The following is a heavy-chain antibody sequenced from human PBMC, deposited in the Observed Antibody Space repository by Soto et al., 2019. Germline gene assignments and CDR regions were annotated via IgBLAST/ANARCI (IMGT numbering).Heavy chain of an antibody. CDR2: INAGNGNT. J-gene: IGHJ4*02. V-gene: IGHV1-3*01. CDR1: GYTFTSYA. Sequence: QVQLVQSGAEVKKPGASVKVSCKASGYTFTSYAMHWVRQAPGQRLEWMGWINAGNGNTKYSQKFQGRVTSTRDTSASTAYMELSSLRSEDTAVYYCAGDRGSYGGCYSRSGFDYWGEGTLVTVSS. CDR3: AGDRGSYGGCYSRSGFDY. D-gene: IGHD2-21*02.